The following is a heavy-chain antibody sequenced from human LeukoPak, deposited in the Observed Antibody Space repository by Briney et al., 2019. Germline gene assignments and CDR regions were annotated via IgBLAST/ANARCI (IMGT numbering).Heavy chain of an antibody. V-gene: IGHV1-69*06. CDR3: ARGVATIHYDYYYYYMDV. CDR1: GYTFTSYG. Sequence: SVKVSCKASGYTFTSYGISWVRQAPGQGLEWMGGIIPIFGTANYAQKFQGRGTITADKSTSTAYMELSSLRSEDTAVYYCARGVATIHYDYYYYYMDVWGKGTTVTVSS. D-gene: IGHD5-12*01. CDR2: IIPIFGTA. J-gene: IGHJ6*03.